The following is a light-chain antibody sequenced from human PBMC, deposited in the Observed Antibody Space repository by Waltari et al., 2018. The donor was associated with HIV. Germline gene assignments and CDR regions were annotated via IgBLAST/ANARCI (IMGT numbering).Light chain of an antibody. CDR1: SSNIGAGYD. V-gene: IGLV1-40*01. J-gene: IGLJ2*01. CDR2: ANI. CDR3: QSFDSSLTTSGVI. Sequence: QSVLTQPPSVSGAPGQRVTISCTGSSSNIGAGYDVHWYQQLPGTAPKLLIYANINRPSGVPDRFAGSKSGSSASLAITRLQAEDEAHYYCQSFDSSLTTSGVIFGGGTKLTVL.